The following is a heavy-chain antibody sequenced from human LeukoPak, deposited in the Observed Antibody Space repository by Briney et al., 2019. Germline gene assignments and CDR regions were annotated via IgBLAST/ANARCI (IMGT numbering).Heavy chain of an antibody. Sequence: GGSLRLTCAASGFTFSSHWMNWVRRAPGKGLEWVAIINQDGGRIGYGDSVKGRFTISRDNAQNSLYLQMNSLRAEDTAVYYCARVYGANSWFDPWGQGTLVTVSS. J-gene: IGHJ5*02. D-gene: IGHD4-23*01. V-gene: IGHV3-7*03. CDR1: GFTFSSHW. CDR3: ARVYGANSWFDP. CDR2: INQDGGRI.